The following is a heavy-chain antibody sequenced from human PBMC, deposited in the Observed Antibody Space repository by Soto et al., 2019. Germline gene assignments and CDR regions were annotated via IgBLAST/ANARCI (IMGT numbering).Heavy chain of an antibody. V-gene: IGHV3-9*01. CDR2: ISWNSGSI. CDR1: GFTFDDYA. Sequence: EVQLVESGGGLVQPGRSLRLSCAASGFTFDDYAMHWVRQAPGKGLEWVSGISWNSGSIGYADSVKGRFTISRDNAKNSLYLQMNSLRAEDTALYYCAKEEVVPSGMDVWGQGTTVTVSS. CDR3: AKEEVVPSGMDV. J-gene: IGHJ6*02. D-gene: IGHD2-2*01.